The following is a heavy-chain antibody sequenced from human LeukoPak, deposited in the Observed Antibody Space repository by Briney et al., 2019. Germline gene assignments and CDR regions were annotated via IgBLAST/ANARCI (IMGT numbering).Heavy chain of an antibody. CDR2: IYSGGST. CDR3: ARAIRGYSWVDGDYYYMDV. D-gene: IGHD4-11*01. Sequence: GGSLRLSCAASGFTVSSNYMSWVRQAPGKGLEWASVIYSGGSTYYADSVKGRFTISRDNAKNSLYLQMNSLRAEDTAVYYCARAIRGYSWVDGDYYYMDVWGKGTTVTVSS. J-gene: IGHJ6*03. V-gene: IGHV3-53*01. CDR1: GFTVSSNY.